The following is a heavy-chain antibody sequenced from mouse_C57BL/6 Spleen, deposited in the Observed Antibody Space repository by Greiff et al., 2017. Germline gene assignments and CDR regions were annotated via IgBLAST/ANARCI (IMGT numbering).Heavy chain of an antibody. CDR3: ARDTTVVERDY. CDR2: IDPSDSYT. D-gene: IGHD1-1*01. V-gene: IGHV1-50*01. CDR1: GYTFTSYW. Sequence: QVQLQQPGAELVKPGASVKLSCKASGYTFTSYWMQWVKQRPGQGLEWIGEIDPSDSYTNSNQKFKGKATLTVDTSSSTAYMQLSSLTSEDSAVYYWARDTTVVERDYWGQGTTLTVSS. J-gene: IGHJ2*01.